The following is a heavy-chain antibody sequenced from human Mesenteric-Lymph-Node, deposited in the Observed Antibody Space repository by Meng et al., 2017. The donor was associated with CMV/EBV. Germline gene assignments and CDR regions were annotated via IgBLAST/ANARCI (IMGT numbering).Heavy chain of an antibody. Sequence: SGGSISSRNWESWVRQPPGKGLEWIGEIYHSGSTNYNPSLKSRVTISVDKSKNQFSLKLSSVTAADTAVYYCARAQRISYQLLPFDYWGQGTLVTVSS. D-gene: IGHD2-2*01. CDR1: GGSISSRNW. CDR2: IYHSGST. CDR3: ARAQRISYQLLPFDY. V-gene: IGHV4-4*02. J-gene: IGHJ4*02.